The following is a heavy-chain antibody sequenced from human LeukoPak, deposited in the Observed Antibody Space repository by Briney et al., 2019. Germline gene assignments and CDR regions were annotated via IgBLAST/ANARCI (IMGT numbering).Heavy chain of an antibody. Sequence: SVKVSCKASGGTFSSYAISWVRQAPGQGLEWIGWIVVGSGNTNYAQKFQERVTITRDMSTSTAYMELSSLRSEDTAVYYCAAVGYSGYDSGAFDTWGQGTMVTVSS. V-gene: IGHV1-58*02. J-gene: IGHJ3*02. CDR2: IVVGSGNT. D-gene: IGHD5-12*01. CDR1: GGTFSSYA. CDR3: AAVGYSGYDSGAFDT.